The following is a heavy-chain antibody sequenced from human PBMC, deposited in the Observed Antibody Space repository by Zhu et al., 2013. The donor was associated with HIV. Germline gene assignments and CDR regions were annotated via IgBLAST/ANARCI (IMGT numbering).Heavy chain of an antibody. D-gene: IGHD3-10*01. J-gene: IGHJ6*02. CDR1: GGTFSSYA. CDR2: IIPIFGTA. CDR3: ARDKGSGSYYVGVTGREYYGMDV. V-gene: IGHV1-69*01. Sequence: QVQLVQSGAEVKKPGSSVKVSCKASGGTFSSYAISWVRQAPGQGLEWMGGIIPIFGTANYAQKFQGRVTITADESTSTAYMELSSLRSEDTAVYYCARDKGSGSYYVGVTGREYYGMDVWGQGDHGHRLL.